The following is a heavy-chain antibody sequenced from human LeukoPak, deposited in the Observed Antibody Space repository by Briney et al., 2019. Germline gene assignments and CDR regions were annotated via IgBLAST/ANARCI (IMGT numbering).Heavy chain of an antibody. CDR1: GYTFTSYY. CDR3: AREVIVGARFDY. V-gene: IGHV1-46*01. D-gene: IGHD1-26*01. J-gene: IGHJ4*02. Sequence: ASVKVSCKASGYTFTSYYMHWVRQAPGQGLEWMGIINPSGGSTSYAQKFQGRVTMTRDTSTSTVYMELGSLRSEDTAVYYCAREVIVGARFDYWGQGTLVTVSS. CDR2: INPSGGST.